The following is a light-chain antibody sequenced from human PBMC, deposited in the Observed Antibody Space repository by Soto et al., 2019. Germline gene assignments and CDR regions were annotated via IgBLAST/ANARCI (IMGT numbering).Light chain of an antibody. J-gene: IGKJ1*01. CDR1: QSVSNNY. CDR2: GVS. Sequence: EIGLTQSPGTLSLSPGERATLSCRVCQSVSNNYLAWYQQKPGQAPRLLIYGVSSRATGVPDRFSGSGSGTDFTLTISRLEPEDFAVYYCQQYTDWPLTFGQGTKVDNK. V-gene: IGKV3-20*01. CDR3: QQYTDWPLT.